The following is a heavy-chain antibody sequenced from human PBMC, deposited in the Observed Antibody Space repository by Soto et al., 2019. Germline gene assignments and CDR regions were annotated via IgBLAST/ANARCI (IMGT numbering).Heavy chain of an antibody. CDR2: ISSSSSTI. J-gene: IGHJ6*03. V-gene: IGHV3-48*01. D-gene: IGHD3-10*01. CDR1: GFTFSSYS. CDR3: ARDGLGDWGYYYMDV. Sequence: GGSLRLSCAASGFTFSSYSMNWVRQAPGKGLEWVSYISSSSSTIYYADSVKGRFTISRDNAKNSLYLQMNSLRAEDTAVYYCARDGLGDWGYYYMDVWGKGTTVTVSS.